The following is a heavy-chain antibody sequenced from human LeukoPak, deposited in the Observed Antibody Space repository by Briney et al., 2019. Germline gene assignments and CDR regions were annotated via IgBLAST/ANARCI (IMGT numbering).Heavy chain of an antibody. Sequence: GASVKVSCKASGYTFTGYYMHWVRQAPGQGLEWMGWINPNSGGTNYAQKFQGRVTMTEDTSTDTAYMELSSLRSEDTAVYYCARWGYGSGSYLTVDYYYYMDVWGKGTTVTVSS. D-gene: IGHD3-10*01. J-gene: IGHJ6*03. CDR2: INPNSGGT. CDR3: ARWGYGSGSYLTVDYYYYMDV. CDR1: GYTFTGYY. V-gene: IGHV1-2*02.